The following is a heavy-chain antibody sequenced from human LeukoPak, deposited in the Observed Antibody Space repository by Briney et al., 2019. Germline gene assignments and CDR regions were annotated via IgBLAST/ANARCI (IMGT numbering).Heavy chain of an antibody. D-gene: IGHD6-19*01. CDR2: ISYDGSNK. J-gene: IGHJ4*02. CDR1: GFTFSSYA. Sequence: PGGSLRLSCAASGFTFSSYAMHWVRQAPGKGLEWVAVISYDGSNKYYADSVKGRFTISRDNSKNTLYLQMNSLRAEDTAVYYCARDDQARLAFDYWGQGTLVTVSS. CDR3: ARDDQARLAFDY. V-gene: IGHV3-30-3*01.